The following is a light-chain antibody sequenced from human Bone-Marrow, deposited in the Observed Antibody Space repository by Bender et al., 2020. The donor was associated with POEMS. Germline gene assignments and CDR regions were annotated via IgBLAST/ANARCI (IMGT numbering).Light chain of an antibody. CDR3: SSYTSSSTLV. Sequence: QSALTQPASVSGSPGQSITISCSGTSSDVGGYNLVSWYQQHPGQAPKLIIYGVTDRPSGVSNRFSGSMSGNTASLTISGLQSEDESDYYCSSYTSSSTLVFGGGTKLTVL. J-gene: IGLJ2*01. CDR1: SSDVGGYNL. V-gene: IGLV2-14*03. CDR2: GVT.